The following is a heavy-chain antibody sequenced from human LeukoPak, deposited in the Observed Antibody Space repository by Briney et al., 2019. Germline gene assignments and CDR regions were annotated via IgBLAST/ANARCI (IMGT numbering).Heavy chain of an antibody. V-gene: IGHV3-21*01. D-gene: IGHD3-10*01. Sequence: GGSLRLSCAASGFTFSSYSMNWVRQAPGKGLEWVSSISSSSSYIYYADSVKGRFTISRDNAKNSLCLQMNSLGAEDTAVYYCAREDGSGSPYDYWGQGTLVTVSS. CDR2: ISSSSSYI. J-gene: IGHJ4*02. CDR3: AREDGSGSPYDY. CDR1: GFTFSSYS.